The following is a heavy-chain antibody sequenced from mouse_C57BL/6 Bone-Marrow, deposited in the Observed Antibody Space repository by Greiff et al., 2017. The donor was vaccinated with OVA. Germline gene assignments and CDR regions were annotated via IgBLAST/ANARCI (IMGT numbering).Heavy chain of an antibody. CDR2: ISYSGST. CDR1: GYSITSGYD. J-gene: IGHJ1*03. D-gene: IGHD1-1*01. CDR3: AREDYGSSYWYFDV. V-gene: IGHV3-1*01. Sequence: ESGPGMVKPSQSLSLTCTVAGYSITSGYDWHWIRHFPGNKLEWMGYISYSGSTNYNPSLKSRISITHDTSKNHFFLKLNSVTTEDTATYYCAREDYGSSYWYFDVWGTGTTVTVSS.